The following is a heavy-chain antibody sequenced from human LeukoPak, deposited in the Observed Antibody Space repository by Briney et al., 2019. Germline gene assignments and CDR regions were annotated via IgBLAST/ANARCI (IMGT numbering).Heavy chain of an antibody. CDR1: GGSFSRYY. CDR3: ARGPTISETGYFDF. J-gene: IGHJ4*03. V-gene: IGHV4-34*01. D-gene: IGHD1-1*01. Sequence: SETLSFTCAVYGGSFSRYYWSWIRQSPGKGLEWIAEIDHRGDTNYNPSVKSRVTISVDTSKNQFSLKVRSLSAADTAVYYCARGPTISETGYFDFWGQGTLVTVSS. CDR2: IDHRGDT.